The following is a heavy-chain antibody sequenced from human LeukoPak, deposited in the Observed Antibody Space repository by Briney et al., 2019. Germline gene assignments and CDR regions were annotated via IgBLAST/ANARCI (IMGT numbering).Heavy chain of an antibody. CDR2: INSDGSST. V-gene: IGHV3-74*01. Sequence: QPGGSLRLPCAASGFTFSSYWMHWVRQAPGRGLVWVSRINSDGSSTSYADSVKGRFTISRDNAKNTLYLQMNSLRAEDTAVYYCTRDLYGGNSYDYWGQGTLVTVSS. CDR1: GFTFSSYW. J-gene: IGHJ4*02. D-gene: IGHD4-23*01. CDR3: TRDLYGGNSYDY.